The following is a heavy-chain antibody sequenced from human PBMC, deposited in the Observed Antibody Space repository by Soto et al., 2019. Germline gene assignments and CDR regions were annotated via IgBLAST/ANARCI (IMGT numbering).Heavy chain of an antibody. V-gene: IGHV1-69*06. J-gene: IGHJ6*02. CDR2: IIPIFGTA. Sequence: QVQLVQSGAEVKKPGSSVKVSCKASGGTFSSYAISWVRQAPGQGLEWMGGIIPIFGTANYAQKFQGRVTITADKSTSTAYMELSSLRSEDTAVYYCAKTGFIRGYYYYGMDVWGQGTTVTVSS. D-gene: IGHD3-16*02. CDR3: AKTGFIRGYYYYGMDV. CDR1: GGTFSSYA.